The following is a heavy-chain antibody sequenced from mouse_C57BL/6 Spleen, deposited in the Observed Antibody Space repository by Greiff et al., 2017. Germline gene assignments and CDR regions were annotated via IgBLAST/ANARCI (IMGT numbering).Heavy chain of an antibody. CDR3: ARDGSSSYWYFDV. CDR1: GYTFTDYY. J-gene: IGHJ1*03. D-gene: IGHD1-1*01. Sequence: EVQLQQSGPELVKPGASVKISCKASGYTFTDYYMNWVKQSHGKSLEWIGDINPNNGGTSYNQKFKGKATLTVDKSSSTAYMELRSLTSEDSAVYYCARDGSSSYWYFDVWGTGTTVTVSS. V-gene: IGHV1-26*01. CDR2: INPNNGGT.